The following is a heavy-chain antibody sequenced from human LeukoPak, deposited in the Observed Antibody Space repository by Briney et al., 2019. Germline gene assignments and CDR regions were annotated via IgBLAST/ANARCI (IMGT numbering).Heavy chain of an antibody. CDR3: ARMLSSSWYPPFDY. CDR2: ISAYNGNT. J-gene: IGHJ4*02. D-gene: IGHD6-13*01. Sequence: ASVKVSCKASGYTFTSYGISWVRQAPGQGLEWMGWISAYNGNTNYAQKLQGRVTMTTDTSTSTAYMELRSLRSDDTAVYYCARMLSSSWYPPFDYWGQGTLVTVSS. CDR1: GYTFTSYG. V-gene: IGHV1-18*04.